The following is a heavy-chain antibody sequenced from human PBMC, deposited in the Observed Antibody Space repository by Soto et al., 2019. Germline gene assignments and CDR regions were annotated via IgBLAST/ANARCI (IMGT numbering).Heavy chain of an antibody. CDR2: INPSGST. CDR1: GGSFSGYY. V-gene: IGHV4-34*01. CDR3: ARGQSTLVLEC. Sequence: QVQLQQWGAGLLKPSETLSLTCAVYGGSFSGYYWSWIRQPPGKGLEWIGEINPSGSTIFNPSLKRRVSISVDTAKNQFSLKLSSVPAADTAVYYCARGQSTLVLECWGQGVLVTVSS. J-gene: IGHJ4*02. D-gene: IGHD1-1*01.